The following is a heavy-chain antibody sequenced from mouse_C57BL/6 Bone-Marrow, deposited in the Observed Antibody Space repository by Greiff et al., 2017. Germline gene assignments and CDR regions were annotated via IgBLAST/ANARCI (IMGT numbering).Heavy chain of an antibody. Sequence: EVQRVESGGGLVQPKGSLKLSCAASGFTFNTYAMHWVRQAPGKGLEWVARIRSKSSNYATYYADSVKDRFTISRDDSQSMLYLQMNNLKTEDTAMYYCGGDYYGSSFFAYWGQGTLVTVSA. V-gene: IGHV10-3*01. J-gene: IGHJ3*01. D-gene: IGHD1-1*01. CDR1: GFTFNTYA. CDR3: GGDYYGSSFFAY. CDR2: IRSKSSNYAT.